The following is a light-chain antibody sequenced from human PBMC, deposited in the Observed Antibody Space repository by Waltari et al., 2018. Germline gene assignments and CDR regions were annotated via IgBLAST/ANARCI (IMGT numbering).Light chain of an antibody. CDR1: KLGDKY. V-gene: IGLV3-1*01. J-gene: IGLJ2*01. Sequence: SYELTQPPSVSVSPGQTATITCSGNKLGDKYACWYQRRPCQSPLLVIYHNNKTPSGIPERFPGSNSGNTATLTITGTQPIDEADYYCQARDSNIVIFGGGTKLTVL. CDR2: HNN. CDR3: QARDSNIVI.